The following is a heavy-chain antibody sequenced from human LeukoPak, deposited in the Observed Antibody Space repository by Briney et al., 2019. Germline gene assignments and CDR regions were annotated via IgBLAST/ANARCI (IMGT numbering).Heavy chain of an antibody. V-gene: IGHV5-51*01. D-gene: IGHD4-17*01. CDR3: ARRPTSDYGID. Sequence: GESLKISCKGSGYSFSTYWIAWVRQMPGKGLEWMGVIYPGDSDTRYSPSFQDQVIISADKSISTAYLQWTSLKASDTAMYYCARRPTSDYGIDWGQGTLVTVSS. CDR2: IYPGDSDT. CDR1: GYSFSTYW. J-gene: IGHJ4*02.